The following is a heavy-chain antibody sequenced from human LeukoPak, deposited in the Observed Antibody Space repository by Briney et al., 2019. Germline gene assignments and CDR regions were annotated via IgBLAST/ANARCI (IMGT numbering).Heavy chain of an antibody. J-gene: IGHJ4*02. D-gene: IGHD3-3*01. CDR1: GGSISSYY. V-gene: IGHV4-59*08. Sequence: SETLSLTCTVSGGSISSYYWSWIRQPPGKGLEWIGYIYYSGSTNYNPSLKSRVTISVDTSKNLFSLKLSSVTAADTAVYYCARHYDFWSGPFDYWGQGTLVTVSS. CDR2: IYYSGST. CDR3: ARHYDFWSGPFDY.